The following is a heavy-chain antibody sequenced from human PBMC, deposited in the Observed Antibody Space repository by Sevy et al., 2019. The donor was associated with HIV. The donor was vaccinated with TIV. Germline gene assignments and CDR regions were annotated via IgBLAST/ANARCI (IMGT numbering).Heavy chain of an antibody. Sequence: GGSLRLSCAASGFTFNNYWMTWVRQAPGKGLEWVANKKQVGSDKYYMESVKGRFNISRDNTKDSMYLQLNSLRAEDTAVYYCARSWDYWGQMGYWGQGTLVTVSS. CDR3: ARSWDYWGQMGY. J-gene: IGHJ4*02. CDR2: KKQVGSDK. V-gene: IGHV3-7*03. D-gene: IGHD7-27*01. CDR1: GFTFNNYW.